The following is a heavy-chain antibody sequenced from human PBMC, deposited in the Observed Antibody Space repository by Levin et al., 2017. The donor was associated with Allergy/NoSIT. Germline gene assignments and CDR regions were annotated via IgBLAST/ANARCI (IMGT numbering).Heavy chain of an antibody. CDR2: IKQDGSQK. CDR1: GFSFDGHW. V-gene: IGHV3-7*01. CDR3: VRGPPGHYWTGVGPAARPSNHYYGMDV. Sequence: GGSLRLSCAASGFSFDGHWMTWVRQAPGEGLEWVADIKQDGSQKNYADPVKGRFSISRDNPKNSVYLQMNSLRVEDTGLYFCVRGPPGHYWTGVGPAARPSNHYYGMDVWGQGTTVTVSS. J-gene: IGHJ6*02. D-gene: IGHD2-2*01.